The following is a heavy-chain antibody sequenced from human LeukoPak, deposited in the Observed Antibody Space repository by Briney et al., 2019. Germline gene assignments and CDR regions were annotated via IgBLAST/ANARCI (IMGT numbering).Heavy chain of an antibody. V-gene: IGHV4-34*01. Sequence: SETLSLTCAVYGGSVSEYHWNWVRQAPGKGLEWIGEINHSGSTDYNPSLRSRVTISADTSKKQFSLTLTSVTAADTGVHYCASGLVIFSDPVHYYYGMDVWGTGTTVTVSS. D-gene: IGHD2-21*01. J-gene: IGHJ6*04. CDR1: GGSVSEYH. CDR2: INHSGST. CDR3: ASGLVIFSDPVHYYYGMDV.